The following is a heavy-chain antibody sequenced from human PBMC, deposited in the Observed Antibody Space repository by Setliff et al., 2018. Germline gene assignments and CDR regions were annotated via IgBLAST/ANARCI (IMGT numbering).Heavy chain of an antibody. D-gene: IGHD3-22*01. CDR1: GGTFSSYT. J-gene: IGHJ3*02. CDR2: IIPILGIA. V-gene: IGHV1-69*10. Sequence: GASVKVSCKASGGTFSSYTISWVRQAPGQGLEWMRGIIPILGIANYAQKLQGRVTITADKSTSTAYMELSSLRSEDTAVYYCARALITMIVVGAFDIWGQGTMVTVSS. CDR3: ARALITMIVVGAFDI.